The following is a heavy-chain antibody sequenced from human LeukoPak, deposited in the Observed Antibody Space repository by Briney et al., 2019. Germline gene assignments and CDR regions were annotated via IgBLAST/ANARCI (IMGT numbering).Heavy chain of an antibody. CDR1: GYTFTSYD. CDR3: ARVRGSSGWFDP. D-gene: IGHD6-6*01. CDR2: MNPNSGNT. V-gene: IGHV1-8*01. Sequence: ASVKVSCKASGYTFTSYDINWVRQATGQGLEWMGWMNPNSGNTGYAQKFLGRVTMTRNTSISTAYMELSSLRSEDTAVYYCARVRGSSGWFDPWGQGTLVTVSS. J-gene: IGHJ5*02.